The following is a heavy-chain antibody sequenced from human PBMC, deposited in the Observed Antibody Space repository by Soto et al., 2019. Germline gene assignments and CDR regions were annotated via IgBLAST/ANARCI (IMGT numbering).Heavy chain of an antibody. CDR1: GYPISSGYY. CDR2: IHHSGST. Sequence: SETLSLTCAVSGYPISSGYYWCGIQQPPRNGLEWIGIIHHSGSTYYNPSLRSRITISVDTSKNQFSLRMPSVTAEDTAVYYCARSSGYVPGGYWGQGTLVTVSS. V-gene: IGHV4-38-2*01. CDR3: ARSSGYVPGGY. D-gene: IGHD5-12*01. J-gene: IGHJ4*02.